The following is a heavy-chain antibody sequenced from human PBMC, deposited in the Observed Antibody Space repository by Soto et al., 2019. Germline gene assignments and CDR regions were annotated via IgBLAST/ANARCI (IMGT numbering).Heavy chain of an antibody. D-gene: IGHD6-19*01. V-gene: IGHV1-24*01. Sequence: ASVKVSCKVSGYTLTELSMHWMRQAPGKGLEWMGGFDPEDGETIYAQKFQGRVTMTEDTSTDTAYMELSSLRSEDTAVYYCATPTRGYSSGWYDYWGQGTLVTVSS. CDR3: ATPTRGYSSGWYDY. J-gene: IGHJ4*02. CDR1: GYTLTELS. CDR2: FDPEDGET.